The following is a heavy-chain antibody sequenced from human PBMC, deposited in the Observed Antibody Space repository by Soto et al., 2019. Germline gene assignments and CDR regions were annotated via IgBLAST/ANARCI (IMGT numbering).Heavy chain of an antibody. Sequence: GGSLRLSCSASGFAFSSYAMHWVRQAPGQGPEYVSAVTSNGGGIYYADSVKGRFTISRDNSKNTLYLQMSSLRAEDTAVYYCLKDVGSTISCCDCSFDVWGQGTMVTVSS. D-gene: IGHD2-15*01. CDR3: LKDVGSTISCCDCSFDV. J-gene: IGHJ3*01. CDR2: VTSNGGGI. CDR1: GFAFSSYA. V-gene: IGHV3-64D*06.